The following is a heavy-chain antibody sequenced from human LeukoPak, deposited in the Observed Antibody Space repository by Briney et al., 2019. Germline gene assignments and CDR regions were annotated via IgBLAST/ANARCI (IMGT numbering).Heavy chain of an antibody. V-gene: IGHV4-59*01. CDR1: GGSISSYY. CDR3: ARVRDILTGSYFDY. J-gene: IGHJ4*02. D-gene: IGHD3-9*01. Sequence: SETLSLTCTVSGGSISSYYWSWIRQPPGKGLEWIGYIYYSGSTNYNPSLKSRVTISVDTSKNQFSLKLSSVTAADTAVYYCARVRDILTGSYFDYWGQGTLVTVSS. CDR2: IYYSGST.